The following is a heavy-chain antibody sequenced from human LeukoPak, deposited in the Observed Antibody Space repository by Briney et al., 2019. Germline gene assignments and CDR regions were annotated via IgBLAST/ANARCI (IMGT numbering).Heavy chain of an antibody. CDR1: GXSFTSYC. Sequence: GESLRISFKGSGXSFTSYCISWVRQMPGKGLEWMGRIDPTDSYTDYSPSFQGHVTISVDKSISTAYLQWNSLKASDTAMYYCARRRSRITMVRGVNEWFDPWGQGTLVTVSS. CDR2: IDPTDSYT. V-gene: IGHV5-10-1*01. CDR3: ARRRSRITMVRGVNEWFDP. J-gene: IGHJ5*02. D-gene: IGHD3-10*01.